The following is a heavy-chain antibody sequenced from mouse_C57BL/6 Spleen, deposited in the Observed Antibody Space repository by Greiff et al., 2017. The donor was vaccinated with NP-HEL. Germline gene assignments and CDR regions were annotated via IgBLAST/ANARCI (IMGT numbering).Heavy chain of an antibody. D-gene: IGHD2-3*01. V-gene: IGHV3-6*01. CDR2: ISYDGSN. J-gene: IGHJ2*01. Sequence: EVQLQQSGPGLVKPSQSLSLTCSVTGYSITSGYYWNWIRQFPGNKLEWMGYISYDGSNNYNPSLKNRISITRDTSKNQFFLKLNSVTTEDTATYYCALYYYFDDWGQGTTLTVAS. CDR3: ALYYYFDD. CDR1: GYSITSGYY.